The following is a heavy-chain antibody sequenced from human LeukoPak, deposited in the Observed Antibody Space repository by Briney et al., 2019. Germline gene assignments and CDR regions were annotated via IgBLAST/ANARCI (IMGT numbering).Heavy chain of an antibody. Sequence: ASVKVSCKASGYTFTSYDINWVRQATGQGLEWMGWISGYNGNTNYAQKFQGRVTMTTDTSTSTAYMELGSLNSDDTAVYYCVRGGVGNFFDYWGQGTLVTVSS. J-gene: IGHJ4*02. CDR3: VRGGVGNFFDY. D-gene: IGHD7-27*01. CDR1: GYTFTSYD. CDR2: ISGYNGNT. V-gene: IGHV1-18*01.